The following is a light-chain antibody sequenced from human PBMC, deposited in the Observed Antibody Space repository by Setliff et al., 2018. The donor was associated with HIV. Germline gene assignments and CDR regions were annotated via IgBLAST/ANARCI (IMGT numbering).Light chain of an antibody. CDR2: GNI. J-gene: IGLJ2*01. CDR3: QSFDNDMSGHVL. Sequence: QSVLTQPPSVSGAPGQRVTISCTGSSSNIGAGYDVHWYQQLPGTAPKLLIYGNINRPSGVPDRFSGSKSGTSASLAITGLQAEDEADYYCQSFDNDMSGHVLFGGGTKVTVL. CDR1: SSNIGAGYD. V-gene: IGLV1-40*01.